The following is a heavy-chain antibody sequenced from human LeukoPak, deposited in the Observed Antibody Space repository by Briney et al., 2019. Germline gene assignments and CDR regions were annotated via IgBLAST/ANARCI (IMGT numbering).Heavy chain of an antibody. CDR1: GFTFSSYS. J-gene: IGHJ4*02. Sequence: GGSLRLSCAASGFTFSSYSMNWVRQSPGKGLEWVSSISSSSSYIYYADSVKGRFTISRDNAKNSLYLQMNSLRAEDTAVYYCARDGFSMVRGVIIPFDYWGQGTLVTVSS. CDR2: ISSSSSYI. V-gene: IGHV3-21*01. CDR3: ARDGFSMVRGVIIPFDY. D-gene: IGHD3-10*01.